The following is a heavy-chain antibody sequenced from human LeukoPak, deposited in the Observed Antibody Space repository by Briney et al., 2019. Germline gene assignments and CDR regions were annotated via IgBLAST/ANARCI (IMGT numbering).Heavy chain of an antibody. V-gene: IGHV3-23*01. J-gene: IGHJ4*02. CDR3: AKGTSPRPYYFDY. CDR1: GFTFRTSA. Sequence: PGGSLRLSCAASGFTFRTSAMSWVRQAPGKGLEWVSAISGSGGSTYYADSVKGRFTISRDNSKNTLYLQMNSLRAEDTAVYYCAKGTSPRPYYFDYWGQGTLVTVSS. D-gene: IGHD2-2*01. CDR2: ISGSGGST.